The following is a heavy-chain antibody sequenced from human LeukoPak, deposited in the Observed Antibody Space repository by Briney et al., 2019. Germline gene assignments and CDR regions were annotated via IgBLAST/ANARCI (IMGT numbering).Heavy chain of an antibody. V-gene: IGHV4-59*01. D-gene: IGHD3-16*01. J-gene: IGHJ6*02. Sequence: KPSETLSLTCTVSGGSISSYYWSWIRQPPGKAPEWIGYVYYSGSTNYNPSLESRVTMTISTSENQFSLKLSSVTAADTAVYYCARLRQQRVLGMDVWGQGTSVTVSS. CDR1: GGSISSYY. CDR2: VYYSGST. CDR3: ARLRQQRVLGMDV.